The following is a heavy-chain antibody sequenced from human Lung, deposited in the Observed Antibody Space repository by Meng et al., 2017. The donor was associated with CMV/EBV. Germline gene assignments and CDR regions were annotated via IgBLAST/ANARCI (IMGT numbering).Heavy chain of an antibody. CDR3: ARDWRMMNAQPNWFDP. J-gene: IGHJ5*02. CDR1: GYTFTSYG. V-gene: IGHV1-18*01. CDR2: ISTYNGNT. Sequence: GGSXRLSCNASGYTFTSYGINWVRQAPGQGLEWMAWISTYNGNTYYAQKFQGRVTLTTDTSTSAAYMELRSLRSDDTAVYYCARDWRMMNAQPNWFDPWXQGTXVTVSS. D-gene: IGHD3-3*01.